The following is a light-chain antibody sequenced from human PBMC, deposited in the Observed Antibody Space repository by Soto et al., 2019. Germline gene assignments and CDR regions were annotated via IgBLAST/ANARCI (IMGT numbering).Light chain of an antibody. CDR3: AAWDDSLNGLV. J-gene: IGLJ1*01. CDR1: SSNIGPNA. V-gene: IGLV1-44*01. Sequence: QPVLTQPPSASGTPGQKVTISCSGCSSNIGPNAVNWYQQLPGTAPKLLLYNNNQRPSGVSDRFSGSKSGTSASLAISGLQSDDEADYHCAAWDDSLNGLVFGTGTKVTVL. CDR2: NNN.